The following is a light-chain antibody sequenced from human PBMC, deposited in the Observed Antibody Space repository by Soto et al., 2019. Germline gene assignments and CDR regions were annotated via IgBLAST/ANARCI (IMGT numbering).Light chain of an antibody. Sequence: DIVMTQSPDSLTVSLGERATVNCKSSQSVLHSPNNKNYLAWYQQKSGQPPKLLIYWASTRESGVPDRFSGSGSGTDFSLTISRLQAEDVAVYYCQQYYGSPLTFGGGTKVEIK. CDR3: QQYYGSPLT. J-gene: IGKJ4*01. CDR2: WAS. CDR1: QSVLHSPNNKNY. V-gene: IGKV4-1*01.